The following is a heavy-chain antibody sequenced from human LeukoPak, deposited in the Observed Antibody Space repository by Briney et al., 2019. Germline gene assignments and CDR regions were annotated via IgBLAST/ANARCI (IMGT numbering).Heavy chain of an antibody. D-gene: IGHD3-16*02. V-gene: IGHV3-53*01. CDR1: GFTVSSNY. CDR3: ASGVFTAWGSYRRDY. CDR2: IYSGGST. Sequence: PGGSLRLSCAASGFTVSSNYMSWVRQAPGKGLEWVSVIYSGGSTYYADSVKGRFTISRDNSKNTLYLQMNSLRAEDTAVYYCASGVFTAWGSYRRDYWGQGTLVTVSS. J-gene: IGHJ4*02.